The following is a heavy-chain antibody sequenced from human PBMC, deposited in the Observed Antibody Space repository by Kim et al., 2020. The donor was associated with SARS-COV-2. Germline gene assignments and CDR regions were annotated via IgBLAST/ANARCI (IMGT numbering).Heavy chain of an antibody. J-gene: IGHJ4*02. CDR3: ARGRSWGDCSGGSCYSVDDY. CDR1: GGSFSGYY. V-gene: IGHV4-34*01. D-gene: IGHD2-15*01. CDR2: INHSGST. Sequence: SETLSLTCAVYGGSFSGYYWSWIRQPPGKGLEWIGEINHSGSTNYNPSLKSRVTISVDTSKNQFSLKLSSVTAADTAVYYCARGRSWGDCSGGSCYSVDDYWGQGTLVTVSS.